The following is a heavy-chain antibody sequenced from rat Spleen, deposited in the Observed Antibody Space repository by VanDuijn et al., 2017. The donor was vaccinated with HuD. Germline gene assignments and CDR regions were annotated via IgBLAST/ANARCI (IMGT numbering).Heavy chain of an antibody. CDR3: ARGDYYSGDVFDY. J-gene: IGHJ2*01. V-gene: IGHV2-45*01. CDR1: GFSLTSYN. Sequence: QVQLKESGPGLVQPSETLSLTCTVSGFSLTSYNVHWVRQPPGKGLEWMGVMWSGGSTDYNSALKSRLSISRDTTKNQVFLKMNSLQSEDTTTYYCARGDYYSGDVFDYWGQGVMVTVSS. D-gene: IGHD1-1*01. CDR2: MWSGGST.